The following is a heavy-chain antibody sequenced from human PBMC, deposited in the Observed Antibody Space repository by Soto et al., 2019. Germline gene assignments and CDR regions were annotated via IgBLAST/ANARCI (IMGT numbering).Heavy chain of an antibody. CDR1: GFTFSSYW. Sequence: EVQLVESGGGLVQPGGSLRLSCAASGFTFSSYWMSWVRQAPGKGLEWVANIKQDGSEKYYVDSVKGRFTISRDNAKNSLYLQMNSLRAEDTAVYYCARSIHRIQVVAATVRFDPWGQGTLVTVSS. J-gene: IGHJ5*02. D-gene: IGHD2-15*01. CDR3: ARSIHRIQVVAATVRFDP. CDR2: IKQDGSEK. V-gene: IGHV3-7*01.